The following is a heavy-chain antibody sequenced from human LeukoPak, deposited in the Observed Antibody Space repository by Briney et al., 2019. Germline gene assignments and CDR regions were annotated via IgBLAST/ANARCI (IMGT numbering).Heavy chain of an antibody. D-gene: IGHD3-3*01. Sequence: GASVKVSCKASGYTFTSYGISWVGQAPGQGLEWMGWISAYNGNTDYAQKLQGRVTMTTDTSTSTAYMELRSLRSDDTAVYYCARDSDLFGVVMSHWGQGTLVTVSS. J-gene: IGHJ4*02. CDR3: ARDSDLFGVVMSH. CDR2: ISAYNGNT. V-gene: IGHV1-18*01. CDR1: GYTFTSYG.